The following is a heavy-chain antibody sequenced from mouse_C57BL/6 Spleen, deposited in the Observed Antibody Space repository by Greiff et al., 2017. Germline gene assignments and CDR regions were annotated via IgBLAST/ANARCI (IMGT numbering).Heavy chain of an antibody. V-gene: IGHV1-62-2*01. CDR3: ARHDYSNAMDY. Sequence: VQLQQSGAELVKPGASVKLSCKASGYTFTEYTIHWVKQRSGQGLEWIGWIYPGGGSIKYNEKFKDKATLTADKSSSTVYMELRRLTSKAAAVYFCARHDYSNAMDYWGQGPSLTVSS. CDR1: GYTFTEYT. CDR2: IYPGGGSI. J-gene: IGHJ4*01.